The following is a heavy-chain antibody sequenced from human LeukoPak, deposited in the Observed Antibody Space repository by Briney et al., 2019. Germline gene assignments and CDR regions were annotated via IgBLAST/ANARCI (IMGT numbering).Heavy chain of an antibody. D-gene: IGHD2-15*01. J-gene: IGHJ4*02. CDR3: ARSSDIGDN. Sequence: PSETLSLTCAVSGYSISSGYYWGWIRQPPGKGLEWIGSIYHSGSTYYNPSLKSRVTISVDTSKNQFSLKLSSVTAADTAVYYCARSSDIGDNWGQGTLVTVSS. CDR1: GYSISSGYY. V-gene: IGHV4-38-2*01. CDR2: IYHSGST.